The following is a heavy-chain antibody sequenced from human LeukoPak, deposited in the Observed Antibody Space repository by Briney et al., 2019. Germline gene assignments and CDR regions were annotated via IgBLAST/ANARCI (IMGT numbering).Heavy chain of an antibody. CDR1: GGSISSYY. J-gene: IGHJ4*02. V-gene: IGHV4-59*12. Sequence: SETLSLTCTVSGGSISSYYWSWIRQPPGKGLEWIGYIYYSGSTNYNPSLKSRVTISVDTSKNQFSLKLSSVTAADTAVYYCARGGYDYVWGSYRPEFDYWGQGTLVTVSS. CDR2: IYYSGST. D-gene: IGHD3-16*02. CDR3: ARGGYDYVWGSYRPEFDY.